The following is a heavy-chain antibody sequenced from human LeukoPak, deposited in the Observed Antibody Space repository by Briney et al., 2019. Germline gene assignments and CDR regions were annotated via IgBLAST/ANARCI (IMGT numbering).Heavy chain of an antibody. CDR2: ISSSSSTI. D-gene: IGHD3-3*02. CDR3: ARLPISSRDRRGFDY. CDR1: GFTFSSYA. V-gene: IGHV3-48*01. Sequence: GGSLRLSCAASGFTFSSYAMNWVRQAPGKGLEWVSYISSSSSTIYYADSVKGRFTISRDNAKNSLYLQMNGLRAEDTAVYYCARLPISSRDRRGFDYWGQGTLVTVSS. J-gene: IGHJ4*02.